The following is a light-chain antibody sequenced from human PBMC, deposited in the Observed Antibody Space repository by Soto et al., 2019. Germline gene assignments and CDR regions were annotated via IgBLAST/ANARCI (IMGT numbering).Light chain of an antibody. J-gene: IGKJ4*01. CDR2: AAS. CDR1: QGISSY. V-gene: IGKV1-9*01. CDR3: QQLNSYLT. Sequence: IPLTQSPSSLSASIGDRVTITCRASQGISSYLAWYQQKPGKAPKLLIYAASTLQSGVPSRFSGSGSGTDFTLTISSLQPEDFATYYCQQLNSYLTFGGGTKVEIK.